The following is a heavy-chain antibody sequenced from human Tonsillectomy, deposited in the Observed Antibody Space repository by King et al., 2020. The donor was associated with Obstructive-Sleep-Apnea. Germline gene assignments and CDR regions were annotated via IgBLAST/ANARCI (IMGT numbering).Heavy chain of an antibody. Sequence: QLVQSGGGLVKPGGSLRLSCAASGFTFIRYTMNWVRQAPGKGLEWVSSISSSGTYLHYADSLKGRFTISRDNAENSLYLQMKSLRADDTAVYYCARVYYDILTGYGGYADYWGQGTLVTVSS. V-gene: IGHV3-21*01. CDR2: ISSSGTYL. J-gene: IGHJ4*02. CDR1: GFTFIRYT. D-gene: IGHD3-9*01. CDR3: ARVYYDILTGYGGYADY.